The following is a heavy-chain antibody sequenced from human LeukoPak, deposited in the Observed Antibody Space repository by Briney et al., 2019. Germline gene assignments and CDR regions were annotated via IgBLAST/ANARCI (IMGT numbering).Heavy chain of an antibody. CDR1: GYTFTIYG. CDR2: ISAYNGNT. Sequence: GASVTLSCTASGYTFTIYGISWVRQAPGQGLEWMGWISAYNGNTNDAQKLQGRVNMTTDTSTSTDYMELRSLRSDDTAVYYCARESIAAAGSLYYYYGMDVWGQGTTVTVSS. CDR3: ARESIAAAGSLYYYYGMDV. V-gene: IGHV1-18*01. J-gene: IGHJ6*02. D-gene: IGHD6-13*01.